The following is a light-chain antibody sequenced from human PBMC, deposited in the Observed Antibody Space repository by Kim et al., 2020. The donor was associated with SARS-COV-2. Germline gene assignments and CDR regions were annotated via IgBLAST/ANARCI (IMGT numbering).Light chain of an antibody. V-gene: IGKV3-15*01. Sequence: SVYPGGRATLTGRASRSISSNLAWYQQNPGQAPRLLIHGASTWATGGPPRFNGSRSGTEFSLTISSRMSDDFAISYCQQYNSRPLTFGGGTKVEI. CDR3: QQYNSRPLT. CDR2: GAS. J-gene: IGKJ4*01. CDR1: RSISSN.